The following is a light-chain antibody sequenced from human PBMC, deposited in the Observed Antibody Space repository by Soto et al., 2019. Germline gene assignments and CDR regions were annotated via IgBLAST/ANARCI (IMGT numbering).Light chain of an antibody. CDR2: GAS. J-gene: IGKJ1*01. CDR1: QSVSNNY. V-gene: IGKV3-20*01. CDR3: QQYGSSGT. Sequence: ILSQSPGALSLYQGERATLFCRASQSVSNNYLAWYQQKPGQAPRLLIYGASNRATGIPDRFSGSGSGTDFTLTISRLEPEDFAVYYCQQYGSSGTFGQRTEV.